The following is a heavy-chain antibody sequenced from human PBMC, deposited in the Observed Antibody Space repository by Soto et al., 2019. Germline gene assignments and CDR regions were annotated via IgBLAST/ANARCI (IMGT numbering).Heavy chain of an antibody. V-gene: IGHV3-21*01. CDR3: ARDREDSSGWYKVSWFDP. D-gene: IGHD6-19*01. J-gene: IGHJ5*02. CDR1: GFTFSSYS. Sequence: GGSLRLSCAASGFTFSSYSMNWVRQAPGKGLEWVSSISSSSSYIYYADSVKGRFTISRDNAKNSLYLLMNSLRAEDTAVYYCARDREDSSGWYKVSWFDPWGQGTLVTVSS. CDR2: ISSSSSYI.